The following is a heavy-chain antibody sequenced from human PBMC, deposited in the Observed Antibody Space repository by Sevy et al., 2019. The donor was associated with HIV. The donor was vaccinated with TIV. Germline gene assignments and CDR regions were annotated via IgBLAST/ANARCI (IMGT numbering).Heavy chain of an antibody. CDR1: GGSISSGGYS. D-gene: IGHD2-15*01. J-gene: IGHJ4*02. CDR2: IYHSGST. CDR3: ARGADNRAFDY. Sequence: SETLSLTCAVSGGSISSGGYSWSWIRQPPGKGLEWIGYIYHSGSTYYNPSLKSRVTISVDRSKNQFSLKLGSVTAADTAVYYCARGADNRAFDYWGQGTLVTVSS. V-gene: IGHV4-30-2*01.